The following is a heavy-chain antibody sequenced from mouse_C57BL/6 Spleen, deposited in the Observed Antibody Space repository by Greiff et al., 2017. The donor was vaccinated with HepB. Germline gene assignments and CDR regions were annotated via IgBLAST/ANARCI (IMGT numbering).Heavy chain of an antibody. J-gene: IGHJ3*01. V-gene: IGHV5-12*01. CDR3: ARPSYDYDVWFAY. CDR2: ISNGGGST. Sequence: EVKLMESGGGLVQPGGSLKLSCAASGFTFSDYYMYWVRQTPEKRLEWVAYISNGGGSTYYPDTVKGRFTISRDNAKNTLYLQMSRLKSEDTAMYYCARPSYDYDVWFAYWGQGTLVTVSA. D-gene: IGHD2-4*01. CDR1: GFTFSDYY.